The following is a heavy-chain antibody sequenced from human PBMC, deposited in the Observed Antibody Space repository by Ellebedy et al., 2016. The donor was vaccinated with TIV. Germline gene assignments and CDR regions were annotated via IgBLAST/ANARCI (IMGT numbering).Heavy chain of an antibody. V-gene: IGHV3-23*01. CDR3: AKGQYYDILTGDSSKPGGYWYYFDY. CDR2: ISGSGATT. CDR1: GFTFSTFD. J-gene: IGHJ4*02. D-gene: IGHD3-9*01. Sequence: PGGSLRLSCAASGFTFSTFDMNWVRQAPGKGLEWVSTISGSGATTYYADSVKGRFTISRDNSKNTLYLQVNSLRAEDTAVYYCAKGQYYDILTGDSSKPGGYWYYFDYWGQGTLVTVSS.